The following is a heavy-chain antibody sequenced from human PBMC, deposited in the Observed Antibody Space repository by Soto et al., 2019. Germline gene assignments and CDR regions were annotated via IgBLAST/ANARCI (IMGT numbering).Heavy chain of an antibody. V-gene: IGHV4-39*01. CDR1: GGSISSSNYY. J-gene: IGHJ5*02. D-gene: IGHD1-26*01. CDR2: IYYSGST. CDR3: AAQEVGGSYVYTFDP. Sequence: QLQLQESGPGLVKPSETLSLTCTVSGGSISSSNYYWGWIRQPPGKGLEWIGSIYYSGSTYYNPSRRSRVPISVDTPKNQVSLKLSSVTAADTAVYYCAAQEVGGSYVYTFDPWGQGTLVTVSS.